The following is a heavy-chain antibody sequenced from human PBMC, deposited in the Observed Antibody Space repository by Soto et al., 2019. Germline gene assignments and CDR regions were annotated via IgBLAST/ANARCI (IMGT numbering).Heavy chain of an antibody. CDR3: AHRLCIPPAFHY. Sequence: QITLKESGPPLVKPTQTLTLTCTFSGFSLSTSGVGVGWIRQPPGKALEWLALIYWDDDKRYSPSLKSRLTITHHPSHNHVVLTIPHMDPVDTATYYCAHRLCIPPAFHYCGQGTLVTVSS. J-gene: IGHJ4*02. V-gene: IGHV2-5*02. D-gene: IGHD2-2*01. CDR1: GFSLSTSGVG. CDR2: IYWDDDK.